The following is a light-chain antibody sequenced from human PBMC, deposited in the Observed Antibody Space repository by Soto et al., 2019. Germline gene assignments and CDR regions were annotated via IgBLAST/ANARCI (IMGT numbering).Light chain of an antibody. J-gene: IGKJ4*01. Sequence: DIQMTQSPSTLSGSVGDRVTITCRASQTISSWLAWYQQKPGKAPKLLIYKASTLKSGVPSRFSGSGSGTEFTLTITSLQPDDSATYYCQQYNSLSSVSFGAGTKVEI. CDR1: QTISSW. CDR2: KAS. V-gene: IGKV1-5*03. CDR3: QQYNSLSSVS.